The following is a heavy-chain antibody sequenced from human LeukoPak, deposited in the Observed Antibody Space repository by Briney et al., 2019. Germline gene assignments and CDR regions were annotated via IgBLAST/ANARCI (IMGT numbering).Heavy chain of an antibody. D-gene: IGHD3-10*01. V-gene: IGHV5-51*01. CDR2: IYPADSDT. J-gene: IGHJ4*02. Sequence: RESLKISCQVSGYIFTNYWIGWVRQMPGKGLESMGIIYPADSDTTYSPSFEGQVTISADKSIDTVYLQWSSLKASDTATYYCARQSRDGSKTRGYYFDSWGQGTLVTVSS. CDR3: ARQSRDGSKTRGYYFDS. CDR1: GYIFTNYW.